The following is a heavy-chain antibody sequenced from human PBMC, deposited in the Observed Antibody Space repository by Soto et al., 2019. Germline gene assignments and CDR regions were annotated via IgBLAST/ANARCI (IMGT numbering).Heavy chain of an antibody. D-gene: IGHD5-12*01. CDR3: ARASRGRGQSGYDYDY. Sequence: QVQLVQSGAEVKKPGASVKVSCKASGYTLTSYDINWVRQATGQGLEWMGWMNVHSGNTGYAQKFQGRVTMTRKTAISTAYMELSRLTSDDTAVYYCARASRGRGQSGYDYDYWGQGTLVTVSS. V-gene: IGHV1-8*01. CDR2: MNVHSGNT. J-gene: IGHJ4*02. CDR1: GYTLTSYD.